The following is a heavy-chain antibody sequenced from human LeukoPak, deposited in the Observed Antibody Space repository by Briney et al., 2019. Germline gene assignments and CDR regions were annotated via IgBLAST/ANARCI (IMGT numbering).Heavy chain of an antibody. CDR2: IYTSGST. V-gene: IGHV4-4*07. Sequence: PSETLSLTCTVSGGSISSYYWSWIRQPAGKGLEWIGRIYTSGSTNYNPSLKSRVTMSVDTSKNQFSLKLSSVTAADTAVYYCARDGADYYSSGSYSPSWGQGTLVTVSS. D-gene: IGHD3-10*01. CDR1: GGSISSYY. J-gene: IGHJ5*02. CDR3: ARDGADYYSSGSYSPS.